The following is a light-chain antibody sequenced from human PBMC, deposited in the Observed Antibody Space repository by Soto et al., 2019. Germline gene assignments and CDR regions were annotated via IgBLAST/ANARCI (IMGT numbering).Light chain of an antibody. J-gene: IGLJ3*02. Sequence: QPVLTQSPSASATLGASVKLTCTLTGGHNNYAIAWHQQQPEKGPRYLMKINSDGSHNKGDGIPDRFSGSSSGAERYLIISSLQSEDEADYYCQTWGTGIRVFGGGTKVTVL. CDR2: INSDGSH. CDR3: QTWGTGIRV. CDR1: GGHNNYA. V-gene: IGLV4-69*01.